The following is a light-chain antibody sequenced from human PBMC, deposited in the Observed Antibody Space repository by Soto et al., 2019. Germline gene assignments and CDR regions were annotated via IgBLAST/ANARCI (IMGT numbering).Light chain of an antibody. CDR3: QQRSNWPPLIT. Sequence: EIVLTQSPATLSLSPGERATLSCRASQTFSSHLAWYQQTPGQAPRLLIYDASKRATGIPARFSGRGSGTDFTLTISSLEPEDFAVYYCQQRSNWPPLITFGQGTRLEIK. CDR2: DAS. CDR1: QTFSSH. V-gene: IGKV3-11*01. J-gene: IGKJ5*01.